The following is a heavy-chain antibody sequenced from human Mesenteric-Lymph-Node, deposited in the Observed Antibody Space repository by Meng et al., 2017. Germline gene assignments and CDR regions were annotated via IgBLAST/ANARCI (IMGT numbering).Heavy chain of an antibody. V-gene: IGHV3-9*01. D-gene: IGHD3/OR15-3a*01. CDR2: ISWNSGSI. CDR1: GFTFDDYA. J-gene: IGHJ3*02. Sequence: SLKISCAASGFTFDDYAMHWVRQAPGKGLEWVSGISWNSGSIGYADSVKGRFTISRDKAKNTLYLQMNTLRAEDTAVYYCFLWTGTFDIWGQGTMVTVSS. CDR3: FLWTGTFDI.